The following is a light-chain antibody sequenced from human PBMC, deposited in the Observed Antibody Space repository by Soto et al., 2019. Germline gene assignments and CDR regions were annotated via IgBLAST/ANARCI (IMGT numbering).Light chain of an antibody. CDR1: QSVSSSY. V-gene: IGKV3-20*01. CDR3: HQYGSSPWT. CDR2: GAS. J-gene: IGKJ1*01. Sequence: EIVLTQSPGTLSLSPGERATLSCRASQSVSSSYLAWYQQKPGPAPRLLIYGASSRATGIPDRFSGSGSGTDFTLTISRLEPEDFAVYYCHQYGSSPWTFGQWTKVEIK.